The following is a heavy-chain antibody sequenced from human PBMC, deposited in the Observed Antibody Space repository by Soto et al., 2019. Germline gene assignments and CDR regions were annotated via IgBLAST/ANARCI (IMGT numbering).Heavy chain of an antibody. CDR1: GGSISSYY. V-gene: IGHV4-4*07. Sequence: KRSETLSLTCTVSGGSISSYYWSWIRQPAGKGLEWIGRIYTSGSTNYNPSLKSRVAMSVDTSKNQFSLKLSSATAADTAVYYCARAVGSHLYNWFDPWGQGTQVTVSS. CDR3: ARAVGSHLYNWFDP. D-gene: IGHD3-10*01. J-gene: IGHJ5*02. CDR2: IYTSGST.